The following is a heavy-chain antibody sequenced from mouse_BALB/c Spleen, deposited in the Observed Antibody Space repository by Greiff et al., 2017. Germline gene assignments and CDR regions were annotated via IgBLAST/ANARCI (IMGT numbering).Heavy chain of an antibody. J-gene: IGHJ4*01. CDR3: ARGLYAMDY. Sequence: VQRVESGAELMKPGASVKISCKATGYTFSSYWIEWVKQRPGHGLEWIGEILPGSGSTNYNEKFKGKATFTADTSSNTAYMQLSSLTSEDSAVYYCARGLYAMDYWGQGTSVTVSS. CDR1: GYTFSSYW. V-gene: IGHV1-9*01. CDR2: ILPGSGST.